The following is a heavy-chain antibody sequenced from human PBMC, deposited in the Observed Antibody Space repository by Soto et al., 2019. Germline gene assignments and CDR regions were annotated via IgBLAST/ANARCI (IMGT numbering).Heavy chain of an antibody. CDR1: GFTVSSKY. J-gene: IGHJ6*04. Sequence: EVQLVESGGGLVQPGGSLRLSCAASGFTVSSKYMSWVRQAPGKGVEWVSLIESGGYTDYADSVKARFTSSRYSSENTRLRRMNSLRVEETAMYYRTRDDFYCRGRGCYGVPMDVWGTGPGVTVSA. CDR3: TRDDFYCRGRGCYGVPMDV. D-gene: IGHD2-21*01. CDR2: IESGGYT. V-gene: IGHV3-66*01.